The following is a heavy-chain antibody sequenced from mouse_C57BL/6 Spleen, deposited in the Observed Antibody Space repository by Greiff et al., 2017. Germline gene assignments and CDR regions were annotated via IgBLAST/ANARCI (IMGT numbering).Heavy chain of an antibody. D-gene: IGHD4-1*01. CDR2: IYPGDGDT. J-gene: IGHJ4*01. CDR1: GYAFSSSW. Sequence: QVQLQQSGPELVKPGASVKISCKASGYAFSSSWMNWVKQRPGKGLEWIGRIYPGDGDTNYNGKFKGKATLTADKSSSTAYMQLSSLTSEDSAVYFCARCWEGDYYAMDYWGQGTSVTVSS. CDR3: ARCWEGDYYAMDY. V-gene: IGHV1-82*01.